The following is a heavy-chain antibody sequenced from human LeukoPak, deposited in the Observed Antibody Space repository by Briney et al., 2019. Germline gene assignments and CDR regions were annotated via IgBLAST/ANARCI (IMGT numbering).Heavy chain of an antibody. CDR2: ISTDGSST. J-gene: IGHJ3*02. D-gene: IGHD6-6*01. Sequence: GGSLRLSCAASGSTLSSYCMHWVPQPQGKGLVGGLRISTDGSSTNSADSVKGRLTISRDNDKNTLYLQMNSLRAEDTAVYYCVREYSSSSGRAFDMWGQGTMVTVSP. CDR3: VREYSSSSGRAFDM. CDR1: GSTLSSYC. V-gene: IGHV3-74*01.